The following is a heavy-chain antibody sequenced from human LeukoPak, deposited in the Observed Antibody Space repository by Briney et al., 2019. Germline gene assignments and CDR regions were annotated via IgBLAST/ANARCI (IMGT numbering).Heavy chain of an antibody. D-gene: IGHD4-23*01. V-gene: IGHV4-31*03. CDR3: ARPGGGGNSDAFDI. CDR1: GGSISSGGYY. J-gene: IGHJ3*02. CDR2: IYYSGST. Sequence: SETLSLTCTVSGGSISSGGYYWSWIRQHPGKGLEWIGYIYYSGSTYYNPSLKSRVTISVDTSKNQFSLKLSSVTAADTAVYYCARPGGGGNSDAFDIWGQGTMVTVSS.